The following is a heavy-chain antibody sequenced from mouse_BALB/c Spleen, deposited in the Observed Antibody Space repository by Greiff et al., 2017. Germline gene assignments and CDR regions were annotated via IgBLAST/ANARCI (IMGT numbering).Heavy chain of an antibody. V-gene: IGHV2-6-5*01. Sequence: VQLQESGPGLVAPSQSLSITCTVSGFSLTDYGVSWIRQPPGKGLEWLGVIWGGGSTYYNSALKSRLSISKDNSKSQVFLKMNSLQTDDTAMYYCARQGYYGSPYAMDYWGQGTSVTVSS. CDR1: GFSLTDYG. CDR2: IWGGGST. CDR3: ARQGYYGSPYAMDY. D-gene: IGHD1-1*01. J-gene: IGHJ4*01.